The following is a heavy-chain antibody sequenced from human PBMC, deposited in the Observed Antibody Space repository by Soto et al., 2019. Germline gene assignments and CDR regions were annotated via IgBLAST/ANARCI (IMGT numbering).Heavy chain of an antibody. V-gene: IGHV3-13*01. CDR2: IGTAGDT. D-gene: IGHD3-10*01. CDR3: ARGSKDSYPGSRIFDF. J-gene: IGHJ4*02. Sequence: GGSLRLSCEASGFTFSGFDMHWVRQPTGKGLEWVATIGTAGDTYYAVSVKGRFTISRDNSKKTLYLQMSSLRADDSAVYFCARGSKDSYPGSRIFDFWGRGTLVTVSS. CDR1: GFTFSGFD.